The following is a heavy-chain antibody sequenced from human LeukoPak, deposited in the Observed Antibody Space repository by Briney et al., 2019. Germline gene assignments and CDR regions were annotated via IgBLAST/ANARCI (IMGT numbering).Heavy chain of an antibody. Sequence: SQTLSLTCAISGDSVSSNSAAWNWIRQSPSRGLEWLGRTYYRSKGYNDYAVSVKSRITINPDTSKNQFSLQLNSVTPEDTAVYYCARVPYDFWSGYPPGYYGMDVWGQGTTVTVSS. V-gene: IGHV6-1*01. CDR3: ARVPYDFWSGYPPGYYGMDV. D-gene: IGHD3-3*01. CDR2: TYYRSKGYN. CDR1: GDSVSSNSAA. J-gene: IGHJ6*02.